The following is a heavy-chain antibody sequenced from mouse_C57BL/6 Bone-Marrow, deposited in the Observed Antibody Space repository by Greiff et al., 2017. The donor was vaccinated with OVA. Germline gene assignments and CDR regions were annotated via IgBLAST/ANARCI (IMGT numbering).Heavy chain of an antibody. Sequence: VKLVESGPGLVQPSQSLSITCTVSGFSLTSYGVHWVRQSPGKGLEWLGVIWSGGSTDYNAAFISRLSISKDNSKSQVFFKMNSLQADDTAIYYCARSGTTRGYFDYWGQGTTLTVSS. CDR2: IWSGGST. CDR1: GFSLTSYG. D-gene: IGHD1-1*01. CDR3: ARSGTTRGYFDY. J-gene: IGHJ2*01. V-gene: IGHV2-2*01.